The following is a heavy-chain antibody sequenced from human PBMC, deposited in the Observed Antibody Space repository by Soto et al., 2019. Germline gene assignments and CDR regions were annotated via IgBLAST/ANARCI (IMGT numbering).Heavy chain of an antibody. J-gene: IGHJ6*02. D-gene: IGHD3-22*01. Sequence: EVQLVESGGGLVKPGGSLRLSCAASGFTLSSYSMNWVRQAPGKGLEWVSSSSSSSSYIYYADSVKGRFTISGDNAKNSLYLQMNSVRAEDTAVYYCARDTGALTYYYNSSGGYYGMDVWGQGTTVTVSS. CDR1: GFTLSSYS. CDR2: SSSSSSYI. CDR3: ARDTGALTYYYNSSGGYYGMDV. V-gene: IGHV3-21*01.